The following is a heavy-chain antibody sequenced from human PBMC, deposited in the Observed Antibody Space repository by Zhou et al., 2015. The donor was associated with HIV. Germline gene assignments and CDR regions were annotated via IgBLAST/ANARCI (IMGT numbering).Heavy chain of an antibody. CDR1: GYTFTSYG. V-gene: IGHV1-18*01. J-gene: IGHJ3*02. CDR3: ARSNLKYYYDSSGGTDAFDI. D-gene: IGHD3-22*01. Sequence: QVQLVQSGAEVKKPGASVKVSCKASGYTFTSYGISWVRQAPGQGLEWMGWISAYNGNTNYAQKLQGRVTMTTDTSTSTAYMELSSLRSEDTAVYYCARSNLKYYYDSSGGTDAFDIWGQGTMVTSLQ. CDR2: ISAYNGNT.